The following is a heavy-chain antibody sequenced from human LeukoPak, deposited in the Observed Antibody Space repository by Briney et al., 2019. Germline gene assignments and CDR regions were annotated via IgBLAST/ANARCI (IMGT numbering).Heavy chain of an antibody. CDR2: IYTSGST. CDR3: ARDRYYYGSGSYTFDY. V-gene: IGHV4-4*07. CDR1: GGSISSYY. J-gene: IGHJ4*02. D-gene: IGHD3-10*01. Sequence: PSETLSLTCTVSGGSISSYYWSWIRQPAGKGLKWIGRIYTSGSTNYNPSLKSRVTMSVDTSKNQFSLTLSSVTAADTAVYYCARDRYYYGSGSYTFDYWGQGSLVTVSS.